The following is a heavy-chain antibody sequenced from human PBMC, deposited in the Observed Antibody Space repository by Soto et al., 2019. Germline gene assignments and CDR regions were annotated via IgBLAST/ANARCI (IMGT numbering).Heavy chain of an antibody. CDR3: ARAAAEYYDSSGYFCY. J-gene: IGHJ4*02. CDR1: GGTFSSYA. V-gene: IGHV1-69*13. CDR2: IIPIFGTA. D-gene: IGHD3-22*01. Sequence: ASVKVSCKASGGTFSSYAISWVRQAPGQGLEWMGGIIPIFGTANYAQKFQGRVTITADESTSTAYMELSSLRSEDTAVYYCARAAAEYYDSSGYFCYWGQGTLVTVSS.